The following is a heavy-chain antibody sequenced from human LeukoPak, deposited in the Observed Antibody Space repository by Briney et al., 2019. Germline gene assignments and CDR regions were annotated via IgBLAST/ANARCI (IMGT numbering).Heavy chain of an antibody. CDR2: INPSGGST. CDR1: GYTFTSYY. CDR3: ATNTLYDSSGYYWSD. J-gene: IGHJ4*02. Sequence: ASVKVSCKASGYTFTSYYMHWVRQAPGQGLEWMGIINPSGGSTSYAQKFRGRVTMTRDTSTSTVYMELSSLRSEDTAVYYCATNTLYDSSGYYWSDWGQGTLVTVSS. V-gene: IGHV1-46*01. D-gene: IGHD3-22*01.